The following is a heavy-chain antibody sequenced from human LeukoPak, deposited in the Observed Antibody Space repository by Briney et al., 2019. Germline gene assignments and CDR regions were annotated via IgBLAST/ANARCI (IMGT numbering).Heavy chain of an antibody. CDR3: AREESSSSGYYFDY. D-gene: IGHD6-6*01. V-gene: IGHV3-11*04. Sequence: GGSLRLSCAASGFTFSDYYMTWIRQAPGKGLEWVSYISSSGITIYYADSVKGRFTISRDNAKKSLYLQMNSLRAEDTAVYYCAREESSSSGYYFDYWGQGALVTVSS. CDR1: GFTFSDYY. CDR2: ISSSGITI. J-gene: IGHJ4*02.